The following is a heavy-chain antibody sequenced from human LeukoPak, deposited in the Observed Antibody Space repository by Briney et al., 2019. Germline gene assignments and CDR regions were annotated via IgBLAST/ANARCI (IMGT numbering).Heavy chain of an antibody. CDR3: ARTPGYYDFWSGYYWNYYYYYMDV. J-gene: IGHJ6*03. CDR1: GYTFTGYH. CDR2: INPNSGGT. V-gene: IGHV1-2*02. D-gene: IGHD3-3*01. Sequence: GASVKVSCKASGYTFTGYHMHWVRQAPGQGLEWMGWINPNSGGTNYAQKFQGRVTMTRDTSISTAYMELSRLRSDDTAVYYCARTPGYYDFWSGYYWNYYYYYMDVWGKGTTVTVSS.